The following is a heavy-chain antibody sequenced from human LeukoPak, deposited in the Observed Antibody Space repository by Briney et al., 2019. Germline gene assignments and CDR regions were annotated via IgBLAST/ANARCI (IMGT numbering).Heavy chain of an antibody. CDR2: IKQDGSEK. D-gene: IGHD2-2*01. CDR1: GFTFSSYE. V-gene: IGHV3-7*01. Sequence: GGSLRLSCAASGFTFSSYEMNWVRQAPGKGLEWVANIKQDGSEKYYVDSVKGRFTISRDNAKNSLYLQMNSLRAEDTAVYYCASFTRRSILPLYYFDYWGQGTLVTVSS. J-gene: IGHJ4*02. CDR3: ASFTRRSILPLYYFDY.